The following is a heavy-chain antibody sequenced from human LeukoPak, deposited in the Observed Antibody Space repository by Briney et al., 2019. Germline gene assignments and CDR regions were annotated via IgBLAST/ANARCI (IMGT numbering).Heavy chain of an antibody. Sequence: ASVKVSCKASGYTFTSYDINWVRQATGQGLEWMGWMNPNSGNTGYAQKFQGRVTITRNTSISTAYMELSSLRSEDTAVYYCAIFDSGRPVFDYWGQGTLVTVSS. CDR1: GYTFTSYD. CDR3: AIFDSGRPVFDY. J-gene: IGHJ4*02. CDR2: MNPNSGNT. V-gene: IGHV1-8*01. D-gene: IGHD3-10*01.